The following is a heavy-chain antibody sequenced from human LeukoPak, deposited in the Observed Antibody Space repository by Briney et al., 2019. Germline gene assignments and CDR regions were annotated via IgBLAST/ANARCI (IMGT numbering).Heavy chain of an antibody. CDR2: ISSSSSYI. V-gene: IGHV3-21*01. CDR1: GFTFSSYS. Sequence: GGSLRLSCAASGFTFSSYSMNWVRQAPGKGLEWVSSISSSSSYIYYADSVKGRLTISRDNAKNSLYLQMNSLRAEDTAVYYCARGVDYGDDYFDYWGQGTLVTVSS. CDR3: ARGVDYGDDYFDY. J-gene: IGHJ4*02. D-gene: IGHD4-17*01.